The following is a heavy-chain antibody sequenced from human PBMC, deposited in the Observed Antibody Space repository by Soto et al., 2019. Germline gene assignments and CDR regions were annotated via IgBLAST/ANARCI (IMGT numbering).Heavy chain of an antibody. CDR2: ISGSGGST. CDR3: AKAGDIVVVVAVDYYFDC. CDR1: RFTFRSYA. J-gene: IGHJ4*02. V-gene: IGHV3-23*01. D-gene: IGHD2-15*01. Sequence: GGALRRSCAAYRFTFRSYAMRWVRQAPGKGLEWVSAISGSGGSTYYADSVKGRFTISRDNSKNTLYLQMNSLRAEDTAVYYFAKAGDIVVVVAVDYYFDCWGQGTLVTVSS.